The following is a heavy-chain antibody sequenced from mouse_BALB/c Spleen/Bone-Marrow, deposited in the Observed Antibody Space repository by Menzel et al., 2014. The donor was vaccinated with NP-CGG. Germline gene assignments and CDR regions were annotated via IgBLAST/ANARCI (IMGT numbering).Heavy chain of an antibody. V-gene: IGHV4-1*02. J-gene: IGHJ1*01. CDR1: GFDFSRYW. CDR2: INPDSSTI. Sequence: EVKLMESGGGLVQPGGSLKLSCAASGFDFSRYWMSWVRQAPGKGLGWIGEINPDSSTINYTPSLKDKFIISRDNAKNTLFLQMSKGRSEDTALYYCALLGYYGYFYVWGAGTTVTVSS. D-gene: IGHD2-2*01. CDR3: ALLGYYGYFYV.